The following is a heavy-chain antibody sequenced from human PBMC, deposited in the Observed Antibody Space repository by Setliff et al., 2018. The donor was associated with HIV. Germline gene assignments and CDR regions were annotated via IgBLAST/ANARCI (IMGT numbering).Heavy chain of an antibody. Sequence: SETLSLTCIVSGASISSQYWSWIRQPAGKGLEWIGRVYSSGNTNYNPSFKSRVTMSVDTSKNQFSLNLNSVTAADTAVYYCARTLSTIVKTDGYYDDYYMDDWGKGTTVTVSS. D-gene: IGHD1-26*01. CDR1: GASISSQY. CDR2: VYSSGNT. V-gene: IGHV4-4*07. J-gene: IGHJ6*03. CDR3: ARTLSTIVKTDGYYDDYYMDD.